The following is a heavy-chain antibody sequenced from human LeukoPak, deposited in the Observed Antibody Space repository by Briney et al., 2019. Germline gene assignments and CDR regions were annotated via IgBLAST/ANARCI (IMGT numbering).Heavy chain of an antibody. V-gene: IGHV3-33*01. Sequence: GRSLRPSCAASGFTFSSYGFHWVRRAPGKGLEWVAVIWYDGSNKYYGDSVKGRFTISRDNSKNTVYLQMNSLRAEDTAVYYCARGVFDGDLLTGYWYFDLWGRGTLVTVSS. CDR2: IWYDGSNK. D-gene: IGHD1-20*01. CDR3: ARGVFDGDLLTGYWYFDL. CDR1: GFTFSSYG. J-gene: IGHJ2*01.